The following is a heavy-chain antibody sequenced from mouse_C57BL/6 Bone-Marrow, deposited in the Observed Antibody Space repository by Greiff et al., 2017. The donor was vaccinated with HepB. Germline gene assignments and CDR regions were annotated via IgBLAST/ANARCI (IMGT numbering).Heavy chain of an antibody. J-gene: IGHJ2*01. CDR3: ARIPPDYYGSTLYFDY. Sequence: VQRVESGPGLVAPSQSLSITCTVSGFSFTSYAISWVRQPPGKGLEWLGVIWTGGGTNYNSALKSRLSISKDNSKSQVFLKMNSLQTDDTARYYCARIPPDYYGSTLYFDYWGQGTTLTVSS. CDR1: GFSFTSYA. V-gene: IGHV2-9-1*01. CDR2: IWTGGGT. D-gene: IGHD1-1*01.